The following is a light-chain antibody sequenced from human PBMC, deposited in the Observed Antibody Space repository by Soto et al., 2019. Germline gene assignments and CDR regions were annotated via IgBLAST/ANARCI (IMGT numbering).Light chain of an antibody. J-gene: IGKJ1*01. V-gene: IGKV1-5*01. CDR1: QSISSW. CDR2: DAS. Sequence: DIQMTQSPSTLSASVGDRVTITCRASQSISSWLAWYQQKPGKAPKLLIYDASSLESGVPSRFSGSGSGTEFTLTISSLQPDDFGTYYCQQYNSYSPETFGQGTKVEIK. CDR3: QQYNSYSPET.